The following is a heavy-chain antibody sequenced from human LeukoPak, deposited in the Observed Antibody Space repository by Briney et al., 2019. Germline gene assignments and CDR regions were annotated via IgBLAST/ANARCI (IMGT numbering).Heavy chain of an antibody. J-gene: IGHJ4*02. V-gene: IGHV4-4*02. CDR1: SGSINSSNW. D-gene: IGHD6-13*01. CDR3: ARFHTSSWFFDS. CDR2: IYPSGST. Sequence: SETLSLTCAVSSGSINSSNWRSWVRQPPEKGMEWIGEIYPSGSTNYNPSLKSRVTMSVDESKNEFSLKLTSVTAADTAVYYCARFHTSSWFFDSWGQGILVTVSS.